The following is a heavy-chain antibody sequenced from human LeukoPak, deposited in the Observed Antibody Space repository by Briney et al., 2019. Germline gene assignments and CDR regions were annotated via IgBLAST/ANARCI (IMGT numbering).Heavy chain of an antibody. CDR3: ARDVGGNPAEPDY. CDR2: IYYSGST. CDR1: GGSVSSGSYY. V-gene: IGHV4-61*01. Sequence: SETLSLTCTVSGGSVSSGSYYWSWIRQPPGKGLEWIGYIYYSGSTNYNPSLKSRVTISVDTSKNQFSLKLSSVTAADTAVYYCARDVGGNPAEPDYWGQGTLVTVSS. D-gene: IGHD4-23*01. J-gene: IGHJ4*02.